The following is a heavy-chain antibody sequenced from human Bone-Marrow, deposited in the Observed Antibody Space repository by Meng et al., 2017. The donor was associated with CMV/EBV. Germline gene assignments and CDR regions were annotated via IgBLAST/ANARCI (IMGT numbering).Heavy chain of an antibody. Sequence: SVKVSCKASGGTFSSYAISWVRQAPGQGLEWMGGIIPIFGTANYAQKFQGRVTITTDESTSTAYMELSSLRSEDTAVYFCTRANAATRQLRGIDFWGQGTLVTGSS. CDR3: TRANAATRQLRGIDF. CDR2: IIPIFGTA. J-gene: IGHJ4*02. D-gene: IGHD1-1*01. CDR1: GGTFSSYA. V-gene: IGHV1-69*05.